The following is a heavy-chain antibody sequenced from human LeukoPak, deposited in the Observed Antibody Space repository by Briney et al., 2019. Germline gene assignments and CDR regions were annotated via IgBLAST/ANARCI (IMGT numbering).Heavy chain of an antibody. V-gene: IGHV3-23*01. CDR3: ARDPGRICSGYSCYPDY. CDR2: IRDSGGAT. D-gene: IGHD2-2*01. Sequence: GGSLRLSCEVSGFTFSSYAMSWVRQAPGKGLEWVSAIRDSGGATYYAESVKGRFTISRDNSKNTLYLQMNSLRAEDTAVYYCARDPGRICSGYSCYPDYWGQGTLVTVSS. CDR1: GFTFSSYA. J-gene: IGHJ4*02.